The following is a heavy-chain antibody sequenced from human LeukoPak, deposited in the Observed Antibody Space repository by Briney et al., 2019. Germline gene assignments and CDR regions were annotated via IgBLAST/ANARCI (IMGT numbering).Heavy chain of an antibody. D-gene: IGHD3-22*01. V-gene: IGHV1-8*03. CDR1: GYTFTSYD. CDR2: MNPNSGNT. J-gene: IGHJ4*02. CDR3: ARGTYYYDSSGYYRYRIFDY. Sequence: GASVKVSCKASGYTFTSYDINWVRHATGQGLEWMGWMNPNSGNTGYAQKFQGRVAITRNTSISTAYMELSSLRSEDTAVYYCARGTYYYDSSGYYRYRIFDYWGQGTLVTVSS.